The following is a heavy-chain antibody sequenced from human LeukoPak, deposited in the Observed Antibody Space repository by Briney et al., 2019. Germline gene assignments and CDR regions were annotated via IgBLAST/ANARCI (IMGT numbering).Heavy chain of an antibody. V-gene: IGHV4-4*07. D-gene: IGHD3-3*01. CDR1: GGSISGHY. CDR3: ARLASLDYDFWSGSY. CDR2: IYGNGNT. Sequence: SETLSLTCTVSGGSISGHYWTWIRQPAGKELQWIGRIYGNGNTNLNPSLKSRVTMSVDTSKNQFSLKLSSVTAADTAVYYCARLASLDYDFWSGSYWGQGTLVTVSS. J-gene: IGHJ4*02.